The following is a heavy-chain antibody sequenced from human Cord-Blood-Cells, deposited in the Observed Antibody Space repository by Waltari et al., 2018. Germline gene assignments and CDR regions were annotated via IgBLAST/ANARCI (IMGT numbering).Heavy chain of an antibody. V-gene: IGHV4-31*03. D-gene: IGHD7-27*01. CDR2: IYYSGST. J-gene: IGHJ2*01. CDR3: ARELTGDWYFDL. CDR1: GGSISSGGYY. Sequence: QVQLQESGPGLVKPSQTLSLTCTVSGGSISSGGYYWSWIRQHPGKGLEWIGYIYYSGSTYHNPSLKSRVTISVDTSKNQFALKLSSVTAADTAVYYCARELTGDWYFDLWGRGTLVTVSS.